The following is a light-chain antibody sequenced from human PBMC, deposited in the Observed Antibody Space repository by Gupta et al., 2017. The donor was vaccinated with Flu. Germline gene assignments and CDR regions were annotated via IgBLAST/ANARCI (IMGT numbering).Light chain of an antibody. V-gene: IGKV1-17*01. CDR1: QGIRND. J-gene: IGKJ5*01. Sequence: GDRVTITCRASQGIRNDSAWDQQKPGKAPRPLIYAASSLQSGVPSRFSGGGSGTEFTLTISSLQPEDFATYYCLQHNNYPLTFGQGTRLEIK. CDR3: LQHNNYPLT. CDR2: AAS.